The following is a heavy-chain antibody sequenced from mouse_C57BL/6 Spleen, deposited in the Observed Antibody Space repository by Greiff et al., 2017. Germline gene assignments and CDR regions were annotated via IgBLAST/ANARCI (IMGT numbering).Heavy chain of an antibody. CDR2: ISNGGGST. CDR1: GFTFSDYY. V-gene: IGHV5-12*01. CDR3: ARPGGSSYWYFDV. D-gene: IGHD1-1*01. J-gene: IGHJ1*03. Sequence: EVKVVESGGGLVQPGGSLKLSCAASGFTFSDYYMYWVRQTPEKRLEWVAYISNGGGSTYYPDNVKGRFTISRDNAKNTLYLQMSRLKSEDTAMYYCARPGGSSYWYFDVWGTGTTVTVSS.